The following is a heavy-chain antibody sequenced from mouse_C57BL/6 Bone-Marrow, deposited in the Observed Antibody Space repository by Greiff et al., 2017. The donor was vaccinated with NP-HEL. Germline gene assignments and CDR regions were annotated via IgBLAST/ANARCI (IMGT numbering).Heavy chain of an antibody. CDR1: GFSLTSYG. V-gene: IGHV2-6-1*01. D-gene: IGHD2-4*01. CDR2: IWSDGST. CDR3: ARQGIYYDSLYAMDY. Sequence: QVQLQQSGPGLVAPSQSLSITCTVSGFSLTSYGVHWVRQPPGKGLEWLVVIWSDGSTTYNSALKSRLSISKDNSKSQVFLKMNSLQTDDTAMYYCARQGIYYDSLYAMDYWGQGTSVTVSS. J-gene: IGHJ4*01.